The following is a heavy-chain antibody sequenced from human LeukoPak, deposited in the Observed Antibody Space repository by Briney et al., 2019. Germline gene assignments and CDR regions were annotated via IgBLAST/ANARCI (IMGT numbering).Heavy chain of an antibody. V-gene: IGHV4-61*02. Sequence: SETLSLTCTVSGGPISSGSYYWRWIRQPAGKGLEWIGRIYTSGSTNYNPSLKSRVTISVDTSKNQFSLKLSSVTTADTAVYYCASHDFWSGNNDYWGQGTLVTVSS. CDR1: GGPISSGSYY. J-gene: IGHJ4*02. CDR3: ASHDFWSGNNDY. D-gene: IGHD3-3*01. CDR2: IYTSGST.